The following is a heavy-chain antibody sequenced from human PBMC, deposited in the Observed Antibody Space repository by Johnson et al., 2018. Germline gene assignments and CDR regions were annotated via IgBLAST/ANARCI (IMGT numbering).Heavy chain of an antibody. CDR3: ARGSYYMDV. Sequence: QVQLQESGPGLVKPSETLSLTCTVSGGSLSPYYWSWIRQPPGKGLEWIGYSYYTGGINYNPSLKSRVTISVDTSKNQFSLNLTSVTAADTAVYQCARGSYYMDVWGKGTTVTVSS. J-gene: IGHJ6*03. V-gene: IGHV4-59*01. CDR2: SYYTGGI. CDR1: GGSLSPYY.